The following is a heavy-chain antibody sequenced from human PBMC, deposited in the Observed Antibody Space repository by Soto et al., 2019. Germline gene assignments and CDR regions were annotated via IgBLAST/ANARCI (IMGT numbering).Heavy chain of an antibody. V-gene: IGHV3-33*01. CDR1: GCTFSSYG. J-gene: IGHJ5*02. Sequence: QVRLVESGGGVVQPGRSLRLSCEASGCTFSSYGIHWVRQAPGKGLEWVAVIWYDGSNKYYADSVKGRFSISRDNSKNTLYLLMNSLRAEDTAVYYCARGHGVATTMGWFDPWGQGTLVTVSS. CDR3: ARGHGVATTMGWFDP. D-gene: IGHD5-12*01. CDR2: IWYDGSNK.